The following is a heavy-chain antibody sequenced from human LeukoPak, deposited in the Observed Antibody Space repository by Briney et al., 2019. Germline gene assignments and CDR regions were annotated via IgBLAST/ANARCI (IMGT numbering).Heavy chain of an antibody. CDR3: ANDFWSGYYTSPWFDP. CDR2: ISGSGGST. V-gene: IGHV3-23*01. CDR1: GFTFSRYA. Sequence: GGSLRLSCAASGFTFSRYAMSWVREAPGKGLECVSAISGSGGSTYYADSVKGRFTFSRDNSKNTLYLQMNSLRAEDTAVYYCANDFWSGYYTSPWFDPWGQGTLVTVSS. D-gene: IGHD3-3*01. J-gene: IGHJ5*02.